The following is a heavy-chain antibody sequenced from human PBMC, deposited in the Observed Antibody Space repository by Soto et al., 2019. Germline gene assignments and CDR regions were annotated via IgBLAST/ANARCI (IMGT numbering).Heavy chain of an antibody. CDR2: ISSSSSYI. D-gene: IGHD2-15*01. Sequence: RVSCAASGFTFSSYSMNWVRQAPGKGLEWVSSISSSSSYIYYADSVKGRFTISRDNAKNSLYLQMNSLRAEDTAVYYCARSSSIVVVVAAAHDYWGQGTLVTVSS. J-gene: IGHJ4*02. V-gene: IGHV3-21*01. CDR3: ARSSSIVVVVAAAHDY. CDR1: GFTFSSYS.